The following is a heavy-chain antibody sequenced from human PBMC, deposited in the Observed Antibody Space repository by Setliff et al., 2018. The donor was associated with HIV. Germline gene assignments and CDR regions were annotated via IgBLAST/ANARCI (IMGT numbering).Heavy chain of an antibody. D-gene: IGHD6-6*01. CDR2: IYISGSA. V-gene: IGHV4-61*10. CDR3: ARAHIGIAARWSGWFDP. CDR1: GGSISSCSYY. Sequence: PSETLSLTCTVSGGSISSCSYYWSWIWQPAGKGLEWIGHIYISGSANYNPSLKSRVTISVDTSKNQFSLKLSSVTAADTAVYYCARAHIGIAARWSGWFDPWGQGTLVTVSS. J-gene: IGHJ5*02.